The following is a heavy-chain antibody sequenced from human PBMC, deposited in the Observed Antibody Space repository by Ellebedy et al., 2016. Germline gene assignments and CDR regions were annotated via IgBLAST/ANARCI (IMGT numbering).Heavy chain of an antibody. CDR1: GS. Sequence: SVKVSXKASGSISWMRQAPGQGLEWMGGIIPVFRTPNYAQKFQGKVTITADESTSTVYLELISLRPEDTAVYYCARDRLAVGLNPGSPDHHHYCMDVWGKGTTVTVSS. J-gene: IGHJ6*03. V-gene: IGHV1-69*13. D-gene: IGHD1-14*01. CDR3: ARDRLAVGLNPGSPDHHHYCMDV. CDR2: IIPVFRTP.